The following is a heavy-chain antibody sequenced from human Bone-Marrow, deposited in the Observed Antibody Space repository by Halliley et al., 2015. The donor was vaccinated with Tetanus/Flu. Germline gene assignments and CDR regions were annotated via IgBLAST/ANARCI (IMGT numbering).Heavy chain of an antibody. J-gene: IGHJ4*02. CDR3: AREAEYYDSYGYHYYFDY. D-gene: IGHD3-22*01. Sequence: IPYRGSTYSNPSLKSRVTMSVDTSKNQFSLKLSSVTAADTAVYYCAREAEYYDSYGYHYYFDYWGQGTLVTVSS. CDR2: IPYRGST. V-gene: IGHV4-31*02.